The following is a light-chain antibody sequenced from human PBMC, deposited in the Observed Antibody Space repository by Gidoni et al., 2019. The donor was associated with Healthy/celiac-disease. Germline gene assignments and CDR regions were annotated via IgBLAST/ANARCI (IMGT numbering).Light chain of an antibody. V-gene: IGKV3-20*01. CDR3: QQYGSSPRVT. CDR2: GAS. CDR1: QSVSSSY. J-gene: IGKJ4*01. Sequence: IVLTQSPGTLSLSPGESATLSCRASQSVSSSYLAWYQQKPGQAPRLLIYGASSRANGIPDRFSGSGSGTDFTLTISRLEPEDFAVYYYQQYGSSPRVTFXGXTKVEIK.